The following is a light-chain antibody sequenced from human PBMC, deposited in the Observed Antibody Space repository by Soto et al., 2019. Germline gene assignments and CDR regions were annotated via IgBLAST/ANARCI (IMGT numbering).Light chain of an antibody. CDR1: QSVTSY. CDR3: QQRSNWIT. J-gene: IGKJ5*01. Sequence: EIVLTQSPATLSLSPGERATLSCRASQSVTSYLAWYQQKPDQAPRLLIYDASSRATGIPARFSGSGSGTEFTLTISSLQSEDFAVYYCQQRSNWITFGQGTRLEIK. CDR2: DAS. V-gene: IGKV3-11*01.